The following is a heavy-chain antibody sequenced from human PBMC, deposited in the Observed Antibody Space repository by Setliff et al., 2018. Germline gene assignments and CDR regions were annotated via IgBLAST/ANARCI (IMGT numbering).Heavy chain of an antibody. CDR2: ISSSGSTI. CDR1: GFTFSDYY. V-gene: IGHV3-11*04. D-gene: IGHD5-12*01. Sequence: GGSLRLSCAASGFTFSDYYMSWIRQATGKGLEWVSYISSSGSTIYYADSVKGRFTISRDNAKNSLYLQMNSLRAEDTAVYYCARGSGYLTSFYYYYYGMDVWGQGTTVTVSS. CDR3: ARGSGYLTSFYYYYYGMDV. J-gene: IGHJ6*02.